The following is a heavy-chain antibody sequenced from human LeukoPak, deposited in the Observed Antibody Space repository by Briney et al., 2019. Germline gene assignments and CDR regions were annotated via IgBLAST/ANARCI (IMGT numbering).Heavy chain of an antibody. D-gene: IGHD3-9*01. CDR3: ARGYMDDILTGYEYCYYYYYMDV. V-gene: IGHV1-46*01. Sequence: ASVKVSCKASGYTFTSYYMHWVRQAPGQGLEWMGIINPSGGSTSYAQKFQGRVTMTRDMSTSTVYMELSSLRSEDTAVYYCARGYMDDILTGYEYCYYYYYMDVWGKGTTVTVSS. CDR2: INPSGGST. CDR1: GYTFTSYY. J-gene: IGHJ6*03.